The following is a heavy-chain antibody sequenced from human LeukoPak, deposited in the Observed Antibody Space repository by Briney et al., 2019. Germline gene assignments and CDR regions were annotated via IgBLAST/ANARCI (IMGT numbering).Heavy chain of an antibody. J-gene: IGHJ4*02. CDR2: INPSGGST. V-gene: IGHV1-46*01. CDR1: GYTFTSYY. CDR3: ARGRVYYDSSGYQGLDH. D-gene: IGHD3-22*01. Sequence: ASVKVSCKASGYTFTSYYMHWVRQAPGQGLEWMGIINPSGGSTSYAQKFQGRVTMTRDTSTSTVYMELSSLRSEDTAVYYCARGRVYYDSSGYQGLDHWGQGTLVTVSS.